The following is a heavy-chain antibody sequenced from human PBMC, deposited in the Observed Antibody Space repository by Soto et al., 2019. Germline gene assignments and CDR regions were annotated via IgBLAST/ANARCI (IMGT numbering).Heavy chain of an antibody. Sequence: HPGGSLRLSCAASGFTFSSYSMNWVRQAPGKGLEWVSYISSSSSTIYYADSVKGRFTISRDNAKNSLYLQMNSLRDEDKAVYYCARAAYRDTAMVENGMDVWGKGTTVTVS. CDR1: GFTFSSYS. D-gene: IGHD5-18*01. CDR2: ISSSSSTI. V-gene: IGHV3-48*02. CDR3: ARAAYRDTAMVENGMDV. J-gene: IGHJ6*04.